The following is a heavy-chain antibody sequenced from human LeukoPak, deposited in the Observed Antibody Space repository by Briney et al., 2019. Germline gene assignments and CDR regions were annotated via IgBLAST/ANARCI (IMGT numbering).Heavy chain of an antibody. Sequence: SETLSLTCTVSGGSISSYYWSWIRQPPGKGLEWIGYIYYSGSTNYNPSLTSRVTISVDTSKNQFSLKLSSVTAADTAVYYCARVVGSGYPDPYWYFDLWGRGTLVTVSS. J-gene: IGHJ2*01. CDR1: GGSISSYY. CDR3: ARVVGSGYPDPYWYFDL. D-gene: IGHD3-22*01. V-gene: IGHV4-59*01. CDR2: IYYSGST.